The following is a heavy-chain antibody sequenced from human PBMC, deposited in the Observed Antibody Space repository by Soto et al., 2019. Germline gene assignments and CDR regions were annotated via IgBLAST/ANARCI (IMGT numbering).Heavy chain of an antibody. D-gene: IGHD6-19*01. J-gene: IGHJ3*01. CDR3: ARGNSGAFDL. Sequence: QVQLVQSGAEVKKPGASVKVSCKASGYTFTTYSMHWVRQAPGQRLEWMGWMNPLNGDTKYSQRFQGRLTIIRDTSASTAYMELSSLRSEHTAIYYCARGNSGAFDLWGQGTMVTVSS. CDR2: MNPLNGDT. V-gene: IGHV1-3*01. CDR1: GYTFTTYS.